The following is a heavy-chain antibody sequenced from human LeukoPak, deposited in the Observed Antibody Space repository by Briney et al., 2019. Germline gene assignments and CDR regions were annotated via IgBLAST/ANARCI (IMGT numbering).Heavy chain of an antibody. V-gene: IGHV4-4*07. J-gene: IGHJ4*02. Sequence: SETLSLTCTVSGGSISGYYWNWIRQPAGKGLEWIRRIYTSGSTNYNPSPKSRVSMSVDTSKNQFSLNLFSVTAADTAVYYCARDLGGYNYGYSFDYWGQGTLVTVSS. CDR3: ARDLGGYNYGYSFDY. CDR1: GGSISGYY. CDR2: IYTSGST. D-gene: IGHD5-18*01.